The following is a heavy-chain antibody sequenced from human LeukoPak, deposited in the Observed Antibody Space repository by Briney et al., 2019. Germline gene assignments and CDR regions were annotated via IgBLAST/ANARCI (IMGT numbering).Heavy chain of an antibody. J-gene: IGHJ6*02. Sequence: KSSETLSLTCAVYGGSFSGYYWSWIRQPPGKGLEWIGEINHSGSTNYNPSLKSRVTISVDTSKNQFSLKLSSVTAADTAVYYCARLDGTTVTTGAATQYYYYGMDVWGQGTTVTVSS. V-gene: IGHV4-34*01. CDR3: ARLDGTTVTTGAATQYYYYGMDV. D-gene: IGHD4-17*01. CDR1: GGSFSGYY. CDR2: INHSGST.